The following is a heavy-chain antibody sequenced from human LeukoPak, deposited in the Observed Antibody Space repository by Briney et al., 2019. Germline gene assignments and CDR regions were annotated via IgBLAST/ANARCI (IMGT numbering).Heavy chain of an antibody. CDR2: INAGNGNT. Sequence: PGASVKVSCKASGYTFTGYYMHWVRQAPGQRLEWMGWINAGNGNTKYSQKFQGRVTITRDTSASTAYMELSSLRSEDTAVYYCARFNPDPAGRTDNWFDPWGQGTLVTVSS. D-gene: IGHD1-14*01. V-gene: IGHV1-3*01. CDR3: ARFNPDPAGRTDNWFDP. J-gene: IGHJ5*02. CDR1: GYTFTGYY.